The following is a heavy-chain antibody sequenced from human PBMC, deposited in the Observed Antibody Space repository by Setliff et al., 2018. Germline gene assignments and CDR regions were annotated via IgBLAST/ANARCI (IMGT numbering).Heavy chain of an antibody. CDR1: GFIFSSSQ. Sequence: PGGSLRLSCAASGFIFSSSQMSWVRQAPGKGLEWVAMIMTDGSGKFYVDSVKGRFTISRDNAKNSLSLQMNNLRSEDTAVYYCFGAGTCSYWGQGTLVTVSS. CDR3: FGAGTCSY. D-gene: IGHD3-10*01. J-gene: IGHJ4*02. CDR2: IMTDGSGK. V-gene: IGHV3-7*01.